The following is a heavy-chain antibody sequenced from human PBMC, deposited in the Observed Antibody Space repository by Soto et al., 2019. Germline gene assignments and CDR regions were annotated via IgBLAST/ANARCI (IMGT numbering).Heavy chain of an antibody. CDR2: IDPSDSYT. D-gene: IGHD1-26*01. CDR3: ARFGGATTDPYYYYYGMDV. CDR1: GYSFTSYW. Sequence: PGESLKISCKGSGYSFTSYWISWVRQMPGKGLEWMGRIDPSDSYTNYSPSFQGHVTISADKSISTAYLQWSSLKASDTAMYYCARFGGATTDPYYYYYGMDVWGQGTTVTVSS. V-gene: IGHV5-10-1*01. J-gene: IGHJ6*02.